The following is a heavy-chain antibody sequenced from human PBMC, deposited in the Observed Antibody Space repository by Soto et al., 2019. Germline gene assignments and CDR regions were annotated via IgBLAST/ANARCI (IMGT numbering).Heavy chain of an antibody. Sequence: EVQLVESGGGLVQPGGALRLPRGASYLPFSLYLIPLVRQVPGKGLVWVSRIHSDGSSTTYADSVKGRFTISRDNAKNTLYLQMASLRVEDTAVYYCARGDVGAFDLWGQGTMVTVSS. CDR2: IHSDGSST. CDR1: YLPFSLYL. J-gene: IGHJ3*01. V-gene: IGHV3-74*03. D-gene: IGHD1-26*01. CDR3: ARGDVGAFDL.